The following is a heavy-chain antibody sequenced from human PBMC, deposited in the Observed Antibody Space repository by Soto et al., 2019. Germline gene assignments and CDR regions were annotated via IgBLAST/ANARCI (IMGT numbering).Heavy chain of an antibody. CDR1: GGSISSGGYY. Sequence: QVQLQESGPGLVKPSQTLSLTCTVSGGSISSGGYYWSWIRQHPGKGLEWIGYIYYSGSTYYNPSLTSRVTISVDTSKNQFSLKLSSVTAADTAVYYCARVLANYGDFPDYFDYWGQGTLVTVSS. CDR2: IYYSGST. J-gene: IGHJ4*02. D-gene: IGHD4-17*01. CDR3: ARVLANYGDFPDYFDY. V-gene: IGHV4-31*03.